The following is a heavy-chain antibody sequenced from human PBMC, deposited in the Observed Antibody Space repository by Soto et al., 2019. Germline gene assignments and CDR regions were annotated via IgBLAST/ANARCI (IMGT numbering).Heavy chain of an antibody. Sequence: SLRLSCVASGIGFSNYAMSWVRQAPGKGLEWVSISSASGRSRYHADSVKGRFTISRDNSKNTLYLHMTNLRAEDTAVYYCAKDGNWLDVYFDVWGQGTPVTVSS. CDR1: GIGFSNYA. CDR2: SSASGRSR. V-gene: IGHV3-23*01. D-gene: IGHD6-19*01. J-gene: IGHJ4*02. CDR3: AKDGNWLDVYFDV.